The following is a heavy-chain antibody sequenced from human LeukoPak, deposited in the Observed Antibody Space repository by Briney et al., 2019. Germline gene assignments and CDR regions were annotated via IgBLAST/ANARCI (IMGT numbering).Heavy chain of an antibody. D-gene: IGHD6-19*01. CDR3: AKCSTSAYTTGWCNWIDP. CDR1: GFTFTSDA. Sequence: GGSLRLSCVASGFTFTSDAMNWVRQAPGKGLEWVSSTVSRGTTQYADSVKGRFTVSRDTSKNTPYLQMNSLRADDTAVYYCAKCSTSAYTTGWCNWIDPWGQGTLVTVSS. CDR2: TVSRGTT. J-gene: IGHJ5*02. V-gene: IGHV3-23*01.